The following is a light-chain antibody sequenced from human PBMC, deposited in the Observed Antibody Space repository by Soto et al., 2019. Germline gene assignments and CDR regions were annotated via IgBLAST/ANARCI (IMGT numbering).Light chain of an antibody. CDR3: HQYGDSPQT. J-gene: IGKJ1*01. Sequence: EIVLTQSPGTLSLSPGERATLSCRTSQSVTTSYLAWYQQKPRQAPRLLIYGTSTRAAGIPDRFSGSGSATDFTLTISRLEPEDFAVYYCHQYGDSPQTFGQGTKVEI. V-gene: IGKV3-20*01. CDR1: QSVTTSY. CDR2: GTS.